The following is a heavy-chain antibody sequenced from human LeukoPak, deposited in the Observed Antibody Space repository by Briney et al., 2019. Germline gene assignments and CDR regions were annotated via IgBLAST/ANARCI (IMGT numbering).Heavy chain of an antibody. V-gene: IGHV3-33*01. J-gene: IGHJ4*02. D-gene: IGHD4-17*01. CDR3: ARDQGTSVTAMVGGHFDY. Sequence: GGSLRLSCAASGFTFRGNGMHCARQAPGKGLEWVAFIWYDGSNRYYADSVKGRFTISRDNSKNTLFLQMNSLTAEDTAVYYCARDQGTSVTAMVGGHFDYWGPGTLVTVSS. CDR1: GFTFRGNG. CDR2: IWYDGSNR.